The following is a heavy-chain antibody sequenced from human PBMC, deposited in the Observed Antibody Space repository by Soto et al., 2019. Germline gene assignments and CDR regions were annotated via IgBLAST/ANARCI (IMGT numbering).Heavy chain of an antibody. V-gene: IGHV3-23*01. J-gene: IGHJ4*02. CDR1: GFTFSSYA. D-gene: IGHD6-25*01. CDR2: ISGSGGST. Sequence: EVQLLESGGGLVQPGGSLRLSCAASGFTFSSYAMSWVRQAPGKGLEWVSAISGSGGSTNYADSVKGRSTISRDNFKNTLDLQMSSLRAEDTAVDDCAKSSGGSSRRGNDYWGQGTLVTVSS. CDR3: AKSSGGSSRRGNDY.